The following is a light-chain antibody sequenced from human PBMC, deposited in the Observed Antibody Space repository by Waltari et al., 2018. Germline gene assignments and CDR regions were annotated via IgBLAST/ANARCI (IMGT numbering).Light chain of an antibody. CDR1: SSDVGGYNY. J-gene: IGLJ1*01. Sequence: SALTQPPSASGSPGQSVSISCTGTSSDVGGYNYVSWYQQHPGKAPKLMIYDVTKRPSGVPDRFSGSKYGNAAPLTVSGLQAEDEADYYCSSYAGNNTYVFGSGTKVTVL. CDR2: DVT. V-gene: IGLV2-8*01. CDR3: SSYAGNNTYV.